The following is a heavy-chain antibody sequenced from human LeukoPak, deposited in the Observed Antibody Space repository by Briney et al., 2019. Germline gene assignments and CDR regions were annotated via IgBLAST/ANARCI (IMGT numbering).Heavy chain of an antibody. CDR3: AKEGITIFGVVTDDAFDI. J-gene: IGHJ3*02. Sequence: GGSLRLSCAASGFTFSSYGMHWVRQAPGKGLEWVAFIRYDGSNKYYADSVKGRFTISRDNSKNTLYLQMNSLRAEDTAVYYCAKEGITIFGVVTDDAFDIWGQGTMVTVSS. CDR2: IRYDGSNK. CDR1: GFTFSSYG. D-gene: IGHD3-3*01. V-gene: IGHV3-30*02.